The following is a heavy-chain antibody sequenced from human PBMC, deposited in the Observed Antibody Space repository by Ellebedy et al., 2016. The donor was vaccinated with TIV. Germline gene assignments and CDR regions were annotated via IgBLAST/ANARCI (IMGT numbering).Heavy chain of an antibody. D-gene: IGHD1-14*01. V-gene: IGHV4-4*07. CDR1: GAPMNNYY. Sequence: SETLSLXXTVSGAPMNNYYWSWIRQPAGKGLEWIGRIDSSGNTIYNPSLKSPVTMSVDTSKSQFFLNLASVTAADTAVYYCARGGRTGFVGPFDSWGQGSPVTVSS. CDR2: IDSSGNT. CDR3: ARGGRTGFVGPFDS. J-gene: IGHJ4*01.